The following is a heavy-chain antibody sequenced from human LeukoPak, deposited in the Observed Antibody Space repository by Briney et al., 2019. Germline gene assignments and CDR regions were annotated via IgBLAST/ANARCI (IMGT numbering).Heavy chain of an antibody. V-gene: IGHV3-23*01. D-gene: IGHD6-19*01. CDR2: ISGSGGST. J-gene: IGHJ4*02. Sequence: GGSLRLSCAASGFTFSSYAMSWVRQAPGKGLEWVSAISGSGGSTYYADSVKGRFTISRDNSKNTLYLQMNSLRAEDTAVYYCAKDPSPIYSGGWTHFDYWGQGTLVTVSS. CDR1: GFTFSSYA. CDR3: AKDPSPIYSGGWTHFDY.